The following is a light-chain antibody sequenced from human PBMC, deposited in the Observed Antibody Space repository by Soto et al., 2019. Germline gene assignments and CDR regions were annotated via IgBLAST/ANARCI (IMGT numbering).Light chain of an antibody. CDR2: LNSDGSH. Sequence: QPVLTQSPSASASLGASVKLTCTLSSGHSNYAIAWHQRQPEQGPRYLMKLNSDGSHSKGDGIPDRFSGSSSGTERYLTISSLQSEDEADYYCKTWGTGIQVFGGGTKLTVL. CDR1: SGHSNYA. V-gene: IGLV4-69*01. CDR3: KTWGTGIQV. J-gene: IGLJ2*01.